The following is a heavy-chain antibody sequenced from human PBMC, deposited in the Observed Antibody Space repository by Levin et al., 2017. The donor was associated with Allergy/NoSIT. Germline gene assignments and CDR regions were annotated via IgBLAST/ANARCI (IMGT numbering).Heavy chain of an antibody. CDR3: AKEDLAVAGTCFDH. V-gene: IGHV3-23*01. CDR2: ISGSGTTT. CDR1: GFVFSNFD. Sequence: GGSLRLSCAASGFVFSNFDMSWVRQAPGKGLEWVSGISGSGTTTNYADSVMGRFTISRDNSKNTMYLQLNSLRDVDTAIYYCAKEDLAVAGTCFDHWGQGTLVTVSS. J-gene: IGHJ4*02. D-gene: IGHD6-19*01.